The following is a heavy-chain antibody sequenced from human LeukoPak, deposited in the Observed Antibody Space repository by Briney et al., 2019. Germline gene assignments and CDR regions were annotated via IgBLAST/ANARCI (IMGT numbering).Heavy chain of an antibody. CDR2: INPGTDVQ. J-gene: IGHJ4*02. CDR3: SRDPRLCDY. CDR1: GFTFTDFY. Sequence: GGSLRLSCAASGFTFTDFYMTWLRQAPGKGLEWVAYINPGTDVQNYGNSVKGRFPVSRDNAEKSLYLQMNSLKAEDTAVYYCSRDPRLCDYWGQGTLVTVSS. V-gene: IGHV3-11*05.